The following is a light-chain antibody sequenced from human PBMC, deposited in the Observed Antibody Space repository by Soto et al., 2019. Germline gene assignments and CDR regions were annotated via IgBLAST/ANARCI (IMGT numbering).Light chain of an antibody. Sequence: QSVLTQPPSVSGAPGQRVTISCTGSSSDIGAGFDVHWYQHLPGTAPKPLIYGNTNRPSGVPGRFSGSKSGTSASLVITGLQAEDEADYYCQSYENSRTGFYVFGTGTKLTVL. CDR3: QSYENSRTGFYV. J-gene: IGLJ1*01. CDR1: SSDIGAGFD. V-gene: IGLV1-40*01. CDR2: GNT.